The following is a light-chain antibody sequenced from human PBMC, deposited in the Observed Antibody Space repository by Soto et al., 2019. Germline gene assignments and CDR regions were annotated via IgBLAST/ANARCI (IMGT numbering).Light chain of an antibody. V-gene: IGKV1-9*01. CDR3: QQLHSYPLT. CDR2: AAS. CDR1: QGISTY. Sequence: IQLTQSPSSLSASIGDRLTITCRAGQGISTYLAWYQQKPRKAPKLLIYAASTLQSGVPSRFSGSGSGTDFTLTISSLQPEDFATYYCQQLHSYPLTFGGGTKVDI. J-gene: IGKJ4*01.